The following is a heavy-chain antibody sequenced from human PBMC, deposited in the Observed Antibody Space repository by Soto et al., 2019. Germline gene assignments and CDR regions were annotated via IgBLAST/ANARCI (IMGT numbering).Heavy chain of an antibody. CDR1: GFTFSTYW. V-gene: IGHV3-74*01. D-gene: IGHD2-15*01. CDR3: ARDTGGRLDP. Sequence: GSLRLSCAASGFTFSTYWMHWVRQAPGKGLVWVSRINSDGRSTGYADSVKGRFIISRDNAKNTLYLQMNSLRAEDTAVYSCARDTGGRLDPWGQGTLVTVSS. CDR2: INSDGRST. J-gene: IGHJ5*02.